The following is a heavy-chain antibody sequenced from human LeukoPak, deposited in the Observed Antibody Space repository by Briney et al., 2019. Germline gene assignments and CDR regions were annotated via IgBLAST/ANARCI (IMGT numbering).Heavy chain of an antibody. CDR1: GGSISSYY. Sequence: SETLSLTCTVSGGSISSYYWSWIRQPPGKGLEWIGYIYYSGSTNYNPSLKSRVTISVDTSKNQFSLKLSSVTAADTAVYYCARLTYYYDSSGYYPRFDYWGQGTLVTVSS. CDR2: IYYSGST. CDR3: ARLTYYYDSSGYYPRFDY. D-gene: IGHD3-22*01. J-gene: IGHJ4*02. V-gene: IGHV4-59*01.